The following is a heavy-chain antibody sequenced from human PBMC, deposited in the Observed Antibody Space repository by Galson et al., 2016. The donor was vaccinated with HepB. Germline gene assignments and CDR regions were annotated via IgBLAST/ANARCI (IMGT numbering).Heavy chain of an antibody. CDR2: VYHSGGA. V-gene: IGHV4-4*02. CDR3: ARVQVPRVHCSGVNCNPEYYFDY. CDR1: GDAISSDTW. Sequence: SETLSLTCAVSGDAISSDTWWSWVRQPPGKGLEWIGEVYHSGGANYSPSFMSRVIISVDTSKNQFSLKLSSLTAADTAVYYCARVQVPRVHCSGVNCNPEYYFDYWGQGTLVTVSS. J-gene: IGHJ4*02. D-gene: IGHD2-15*01.